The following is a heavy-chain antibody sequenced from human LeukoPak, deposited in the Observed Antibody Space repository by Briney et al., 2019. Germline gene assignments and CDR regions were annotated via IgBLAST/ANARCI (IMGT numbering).Heavy chain of an antibody. CDR1: GFTFSSYA. D-gene: IGHD1-26*01. V-gene: IGHV3-23*01. J-gene: IGHJ4*02. Sequence: GGSLRLSCAASGFTFSSYAMSWVRQAPGKGPEWVSTISGSGGSTYYADSVKGRFTISRDNSKNTLYLQMNSLRAEDTAVYYCAKGNSGPFDYWGQGTLVTVSS. CDR2: ISGSGGST. CDR3: AKGNSGPFDY.